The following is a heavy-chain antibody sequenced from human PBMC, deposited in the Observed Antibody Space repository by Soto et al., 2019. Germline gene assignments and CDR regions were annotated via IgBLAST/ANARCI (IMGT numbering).Heavy chain of an antibody. CDR1: GFTFSASA. CDR3: VRRGGLLAEAFDV. J-gene: IGHJ3*01. D-gene: IGHD2-8*01. Sequence: EVQLVESGGGLVQPGGSLKLSCAASGFTFSASALHWVRQASGRGLEWVGHIKNKADNYAITYGASMKGRVTVSRDDSKNTAYLQIDSLTTEDTAVYYFVRRGGLLAEAFDVWGQGTMITVSS. V-gene: IGHV3-73*01. CDR2: IKNKADNYAI.